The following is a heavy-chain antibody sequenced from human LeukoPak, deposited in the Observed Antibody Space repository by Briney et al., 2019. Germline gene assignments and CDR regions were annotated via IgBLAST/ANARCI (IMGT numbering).Heavy chain of an antibody. D-gene: IGHD3-16*01. CDR1: GASISSNNYC. CDR3: ARGSITVVPAFDI. V-gene: IGHV4-61*05. CDR2: IYYTGSA. Sequence: SETLSLTCTVSGASISSNNYCWGWIRQPPGKGLEWIGCIYYTGSANYNPSLKSRGTISVDTSKNQFSLKLTSVTAADTAVYYCARGSITVVPAFDIWGQGTMFTVSS. J-gene: IGHJ3*02.